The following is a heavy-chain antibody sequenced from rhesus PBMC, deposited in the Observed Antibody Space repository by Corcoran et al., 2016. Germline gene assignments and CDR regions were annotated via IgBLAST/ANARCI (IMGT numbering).Heavy chain of an antibody. CDR2: MNGDGSRA. Sequence: EVQLVESGGGLAKPGGPLGLSWAASGFSCSNYWMYWIRQAPGEGLEWISAMNGDGSRAFYADSVRGRFAISRENAKDTLYLQMDSLRAEDTAVYYCAQGNSLFDYWGQGVLVTVSS. V-gene: IGHV3-28*02. D-gene: IGHD1-44*01. J-gene: IGHJ4*01. CDR1: GFSCSNYW. CDR3: AQGNSLFDY.